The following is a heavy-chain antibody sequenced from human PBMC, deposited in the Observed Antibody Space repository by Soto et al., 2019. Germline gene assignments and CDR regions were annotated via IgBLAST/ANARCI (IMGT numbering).Heavy chain of an antibody. V-gene: IGHV3-21*01. J-gene: IGHJ3*02. CDR3: AREGPIAARRGYAFDI. CDR2: ISSSSSYI. CDR1: GFTFSSYS. Sequence: GGSLRLSCAASGFTFSSYSMNWVRQAPGKGLEWVSSISSSSSYIYYADSVKGRFTISRDNAKNSLYLQMNSLRAEDTAVYYCAREGPIAARRGYAFDIWGQGTMVTVSS. D-gene: IGHD6-6*01.